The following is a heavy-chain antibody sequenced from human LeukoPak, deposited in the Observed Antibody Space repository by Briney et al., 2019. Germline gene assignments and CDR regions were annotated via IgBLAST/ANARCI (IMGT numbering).Heavy chain of an antibody. CDR1: GGSISSGDYY. CDR2: INHSGST. V-gene: IGHV4-30-4*01. J-gene: IGHJ6*03. CDR3: ARARGYYYYYMDV. D-gene: IGHD3-10*01. Sequence: SETLSLTCTVSGGSISSGDYYWSWIRQPPGKGLEWIGEINHSGSTNYNPSLKSRVTISVDTSKNQFSLKLSSVTAADTAVYYCARARGYYYYYMDVWGKGTTVTVSS.